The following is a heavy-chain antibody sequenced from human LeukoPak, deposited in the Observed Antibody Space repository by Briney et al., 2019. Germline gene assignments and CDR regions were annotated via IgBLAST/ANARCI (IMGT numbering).Heavy chain of an antibody. CDR3: AKGQADNEYQLLFLFTLYYFDY. D-gene: IGHD2-2*01. CDR1: RFTFSSYA. J-gene: IGHJ4*02. V-gene: IGHV3-23*01. CDR2: ISGSGGST. Sequence: PGGSLRLSCAASRFTFSSYAMSWVRQAPGKGLEWVSAISGSGGSTYYADSVKGRFTISRDNSKNTLYLQMNSLRAEDTAVYYCAKGQADNEYQLLFLFTLYYFDYWGQGTLVTVSS.